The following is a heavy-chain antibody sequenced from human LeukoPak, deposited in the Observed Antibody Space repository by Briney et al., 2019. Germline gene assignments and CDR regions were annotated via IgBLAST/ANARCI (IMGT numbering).Heavy chain of an antibody. CDR3: ARMYYYGSGSTNLGDY. CDR2: IYYSGST. J-gene: IGHJ4*02. CDR1: GGSISSYY. Sequence: SETLSLTCTVSGGSISSYYWSWIRQPPGKGLEWIGYIYYSGSTKYNPSLKGRVTISVDTSKNQFSLKLSSVTAADTAVYYCARMYYYGSGSTNLGDYWGQGTLVTVSS. D-gene: IGHD3-10*01. V-gene: IGHV4-59*08.